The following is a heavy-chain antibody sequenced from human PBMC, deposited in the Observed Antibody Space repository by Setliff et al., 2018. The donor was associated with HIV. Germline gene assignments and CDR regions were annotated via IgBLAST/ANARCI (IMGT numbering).Heavy chain of an antibody. D-gene: IGHD3-3*01. Sequence: GASVKVSCKTSGGTFSSFVITWVRQAPGQGLEWMGGIIPMYDTRNYAQKFQGRVTITADESTSTAYMELSSLRSDDTAVYHCARVDGFNNYDSGGLDYWGQGTLVTVSS. CDR2: IIPMYDTR. J-gene: IGHJ4*02. V-gene: IGHV1-69*13. CDR3: ARVDGFNNYDSGGLDY. CDR1: GGTFSSFV.